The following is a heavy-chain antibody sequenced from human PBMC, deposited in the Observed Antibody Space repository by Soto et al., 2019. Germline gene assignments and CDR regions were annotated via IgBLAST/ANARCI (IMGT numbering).Heavy chain of an antibody. J-gene: IGHJ6*02. Sequence: GSVKVSCKASGYTFTSYDIIWVRQATGQGPEFMGWMNPNSGNTGYAQKFRGRVTMTRNTSISTAYMELSSLRSEDTAVYYCARGGGYCSSTSCRYYYYYYGMDVWGQGTTVTVSS. CDR1: GYTFTSYD. CDR2: MNPNSGNT. D-gene: IGHD2-2*01. CDR3: ARGGGYCSSTSCRYYYYYYGMDV. V-gene: IGHV1-8*01.